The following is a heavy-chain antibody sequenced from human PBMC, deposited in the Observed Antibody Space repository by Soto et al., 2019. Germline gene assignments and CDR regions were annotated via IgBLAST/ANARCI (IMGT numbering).Heavy chain of an antibody. Sequence: QVQLVASGGGVVQPGRSLRLSCAASGFTFSSYGMHWVRQAPGKGLEWVAVIWYDGSNKYYADSVKGRFTISRDNSKNTLYLQMNSLRAEDTAVYYCARAPPYCGGDCYSPADYWGQGTLVTVSS. CDR2: IWYDGSNK. D-gene: IGHD2-21*02. J-gene: IGHJ4*02. CDR3: ARAPPYCGGDCYSPADY. CDR1: GFTFSSYG. V-gene: IGHV3-33*01.